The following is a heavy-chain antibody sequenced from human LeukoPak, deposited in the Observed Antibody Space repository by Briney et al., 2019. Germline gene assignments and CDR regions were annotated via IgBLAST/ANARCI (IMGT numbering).Heavy chain of an antibody. Sequence: GGSLRLSCAASGFSFSSYDMHWVRQTTGEGLEWVSAIGTAGDPYYAGSVKGRFTISRENAQNSLYLQMNSLRGGDTAVYYCARGSLGAPNAFDIWGQGTMVTVSS. CDR3: ARGSLGAPNAFDI. CDR2: IGTAGDP. V-gene: IGHV3-13*05. CDR1: GFSFSSYD. J-gene: IGHJ3*02. D-gene: IGHD1-26*01.